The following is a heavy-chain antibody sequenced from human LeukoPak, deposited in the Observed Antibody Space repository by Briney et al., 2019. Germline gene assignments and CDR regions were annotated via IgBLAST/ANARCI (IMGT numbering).Heavy chain of an antibody. Sequence: ASVKVSCKASGYTLTGHYMHWVRQAPGQGLEWMGRINPNTGGTNYAQKFQGRVTMTRDTSISTAYMELNSLRSDDTAVYYCARGYCSNTSCIDWFDPWGQGTLVIVSS. CDR2: INPNTGGT. V-gene: IGHV1-2*06. CDR1: GYTLTGHY. J-gene: IGHJ5*02. CDR3: ARGYCSNTSCIDWFDP. D-gene: IGHD2-2*01.